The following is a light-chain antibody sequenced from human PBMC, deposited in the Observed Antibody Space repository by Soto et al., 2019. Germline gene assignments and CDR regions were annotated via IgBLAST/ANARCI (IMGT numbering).Light chain of an antibody. Sequence: MTQSPLSLPVTLGQPASISCRSSQSLLYSDGNTYLTWYQQKPGKAPKLLIYDASSLESGVPSRFSGSGSGTEFTLTISSLQPDDFATYYCQHYNSYSEAFGQGTKVDIK. J-gene: IGKJ1*01. CDR3: QHYNSYSEA. V-gene: IGKV1-5*01. CDR1: QSLLYSDGNTY. CDR2: DAS.